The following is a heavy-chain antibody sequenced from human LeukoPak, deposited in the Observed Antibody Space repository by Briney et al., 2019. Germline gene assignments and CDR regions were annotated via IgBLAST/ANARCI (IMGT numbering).Heavy chain of an antibody. V-gene: IGHV4-38-2*01. CDR1: GYSISSGYY. CDR2: IYHSGST. CDR3: ARRGTNYYYYMDV. Sequence: PSETLSLTCAVSGYSISSGYYWGWIRQPPGKGLEWIGSIYHSGSTYYNPSLKSRVTISVDTSKNQFSLKLSSVTGADTAVYYCARRGTNYYYYMDVWGKGTTVTVSS. D-gene: IGHD3-16*01. J-gene: IGHJ6*03.